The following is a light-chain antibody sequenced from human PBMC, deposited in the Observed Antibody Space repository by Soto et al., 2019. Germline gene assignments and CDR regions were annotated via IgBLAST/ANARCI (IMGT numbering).Light chain of an antibody. V-gene: IGLV2-14*01. CDR3: SSYRSVSTPYV. CDR2: DVK. J-gene: IGLJ1*01. CDR1: SSDVGGYNF. Sequence: QSVLTQPASVSGSPGQSITISCTGTSSDVGGYNFVSWYQQYPGKAPKLMIYDVKTRPSGIPNRFSGSKSGNTASLTISGLPAEEAADYYCSSYRSVSTPYVFGTGTKVTVL.